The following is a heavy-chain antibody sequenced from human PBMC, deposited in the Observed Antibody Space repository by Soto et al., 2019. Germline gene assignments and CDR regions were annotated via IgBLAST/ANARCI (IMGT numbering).Heavy chain of an antibody. J-gene: IGHJ4*01. D-gene: IGHD6-19*01. Sequence: PSETLSLTCTVSGGSISISSYYWGWIRQPPGKGLEWIGSIFYSGSTYYNPSLKSRVTISVDTSNNQLSLKLRSVTAADTAVYYCARHDGFSSGWIIDYWGNGTLVTVSS. CDR1: GGSISISSYY. CDR2: IFYSGST. V-gene: IGHV4-39*01. CDR3: ARHDGFSSGWIIDY.